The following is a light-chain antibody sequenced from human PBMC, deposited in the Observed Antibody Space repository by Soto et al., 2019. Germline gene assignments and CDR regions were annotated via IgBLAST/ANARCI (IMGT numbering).Light chain of an antibody. CDR2: DTS. V-gene: IGKV3-11*01. CDR3: QQRSSWPLT. Sequence: EIVLTQSPATLSLSPGERATLSCRASQFVSGYLAWYQQKPGQAPRLLIYDTSNRATGIPARFSGSGSGTDFTLTISSLEPADSAIYYGQQRSSWPLTFGGGTKVDIK. CDR1: QFVSGY. J-gene: IGKJ4*01.